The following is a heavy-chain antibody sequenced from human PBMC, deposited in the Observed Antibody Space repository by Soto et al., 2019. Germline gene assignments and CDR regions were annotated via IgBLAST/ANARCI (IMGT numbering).Heavy chain of an antibody. J-gene: IGHJ6*02. CDR1: GGTFSSYA. CDR3: ARDVGYCISTSGVSGYYYGMDV. D-gene: IGHD2-2*01. CDR2: IIPIFGTA. V-gene: IGHV1-69*12. Sequence: QVQLVQSGAEVKKPGSSVKVSCKASGGTFSSYAISWVRQAPGQGLEWMGGIIPIFGTANYAQKFQGRVTITADESTSTAYMELSSLRSEDTAVYYCARDVGYCISTSGVSGYYYGMDVWGQGTTVTVSS.